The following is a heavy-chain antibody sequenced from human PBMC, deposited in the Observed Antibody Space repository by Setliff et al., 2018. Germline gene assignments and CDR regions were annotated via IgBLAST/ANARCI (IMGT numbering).Heavy chain of an antibody. CDR3: ARVDFTMLQGVLGQ. D-gene: IGHD3-10*01. CDR1: GGSITSGSFY. CDR2: IHASGYT. V-gene: IGHV4-61*02. Sequence: SETLSLTCTVSGGSITSGSFYWSWIRQPAGKKLEWIGRIHASGYTYYNPSLSGRVTISIDTSKNQFSLRLTSVTAADTAVYYCARVDFTMLQGVLGQWGQGTLVTVSS. J-gene: IGHJ1*01.